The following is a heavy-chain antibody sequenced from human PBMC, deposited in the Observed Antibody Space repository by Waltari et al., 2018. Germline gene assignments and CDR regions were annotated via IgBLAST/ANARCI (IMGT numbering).Heavy chain of an antibody. CDR1: GASITSTKHY. V-gene: IGHV4-39*02. CDR3: ATYIGASVGTAAFDV. J-gene: IGHJ3*01. Sequence: QLQLQESGPGLVKPSETLSLTCSVSGASITSTKHYWGWIRQPPGQGREWIATISYNGATYSSPSLRGRVTVSRDTSMNYVSLKLGSVTAADTAVYYCATYIGASVGTAAFDVWGQGTMVTVSS. D-gene: IGHD5-12*01. CDR2: ISYNGAT.